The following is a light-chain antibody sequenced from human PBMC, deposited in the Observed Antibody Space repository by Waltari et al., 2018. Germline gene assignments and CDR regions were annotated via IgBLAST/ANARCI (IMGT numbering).Light chain of an antibody. Sequence: DIQMTQSPSSLSASVGDRVNITCQARQDISNYLNWYQQKPGKAPKLLIYDASNLETGVPSRFSGSGSGTDFTFTISSLQPEDFATYYCQQANSFPLTFGGGTKVEIK. V-gene: IGKV1-33*01. CDR3: QQANSFPLT. CDR2: DAS. CDR1: QDISNY. J-gene: IGKJ4*01.